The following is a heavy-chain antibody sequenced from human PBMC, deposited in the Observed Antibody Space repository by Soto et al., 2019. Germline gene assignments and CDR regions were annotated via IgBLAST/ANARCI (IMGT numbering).Heavy chain of an antibody. V-gene: IGHV4-34*01. D-gene: IGHD3-9*01. J-gene: IGHJ2*01. CDR2: INDRGSI. CDR1: GGSFSGYY. Sequence: QVQLQQWGAGPLRPLETLSLTCGVSGGSFSGYYWAWIRQSPGKGLEWIGEINDRGSINYNPSLKSRVSISVATSKNHYSLNLGSVPAADTAVYYCARESHDILTGPPWVWYFDLWGRGTLVTVSS. CDR3: ARESHDILTGPPWVWYFDL.